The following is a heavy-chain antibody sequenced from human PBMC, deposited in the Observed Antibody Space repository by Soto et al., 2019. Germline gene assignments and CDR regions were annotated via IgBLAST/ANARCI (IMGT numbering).Heavy chain of an antibody. V-gene: IGHV4-31*03. D-gene: IGHD3-16*01. Sequence: SETLSLTCTFSCGSIISGGYYWSWIRQHPGKGLEWIGYIYYSGSTYYNPSLKSRVTISVDTSKNQFSLKLSSVTAADTAVYYCASYVSFDAFDIWGQGTMVTVSS. J-gene: IGHJ3*02. CDR2: IYYSGST. CDR1: CGSIISGGYY. CDR3: ASYVSFDAFDI.